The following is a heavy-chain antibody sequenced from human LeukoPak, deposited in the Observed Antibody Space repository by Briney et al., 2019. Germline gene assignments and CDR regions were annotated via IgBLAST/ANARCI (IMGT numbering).Heavy chain of an antibody. D-gene: IGHD2-21*02. J-gene: IGHJ4*02. Sequence: ASVKVSCKASGGTFRSYAISWVRQAPGQGLEWMGRIIPIFGTANYAQKFQGRVTITTDESTSTAYMELSSLRSEDTAVYYCARAIVAYCGGDCYSVHFDYWGQGTLVTVSS. CDR2: IIPIFGTA. CDR3: ARAIVAYCGGDCYSVHFDY. V-gene: IGHV1-69*05. CDR1: GGTFRSYA.